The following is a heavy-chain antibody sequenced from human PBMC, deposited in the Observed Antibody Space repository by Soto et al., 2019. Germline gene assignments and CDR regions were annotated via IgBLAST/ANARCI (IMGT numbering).Heavy chain of an antibody. CDR2: VYPSDSYT. Sequence: GESLKISCKASGYSFSTYWIGWVRQMPGKGLDWMGVVYPSDSYTRYSPSFQGHVTISVDKSISAAYLQWSSLKASDTAIYYCARHASSRTSNEDYYAVDVWGLGTTVTVSS. CDR3: ARHASSRTSNEDYYAVDV. J-gene: IGHJ6*02. V-gene: IGHV5-51*01. CDR1: GYSFSTYW. D-gene: IGHD3-10*01.